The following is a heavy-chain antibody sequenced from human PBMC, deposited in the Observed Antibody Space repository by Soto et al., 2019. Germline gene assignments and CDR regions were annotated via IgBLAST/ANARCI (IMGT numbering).Heavy chain of an antibody. V-gene: IGHV3-11*01. J-gene: IGHJ4*02. CDR2: ISSSSSAI. CDR3: VRQNWDSYFSYFDS. D-gene: IGHD2-21*01. Sequence: PGGSLRLSCAASGFYVSDYYISWVRQAPGKGLEWISYISSSSSAIYYADTVRGRFTGSRDNAKNSLYLQMNSLRVEDTAVYYCVRQNWDSYFSYFDSWGQGTLVTVSS. CDR1: GFYVSDYY.